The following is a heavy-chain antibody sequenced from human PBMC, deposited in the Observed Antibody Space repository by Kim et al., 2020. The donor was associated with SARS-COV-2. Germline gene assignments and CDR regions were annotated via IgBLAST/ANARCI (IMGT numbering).Heavy chain of an antibody. Sequence: AGSLRLSCVASGFTFESYAMHWIRQVPGKSLEWLCLISGDGGHTYYADSVKGRFTISRDNSENSLFLQMNSLTTEDTALFYCAKDSRTFDWLSFDSWGQGTPVTVSS. J-gene: IGHJ4*02. V-gene: IGHV3-43*02. D-gene: IGHD3-9*01. CDR3: AKDSRTFDWLSFDS. CDR1: GFTFESYA. CDR2: ISGDGGHT.